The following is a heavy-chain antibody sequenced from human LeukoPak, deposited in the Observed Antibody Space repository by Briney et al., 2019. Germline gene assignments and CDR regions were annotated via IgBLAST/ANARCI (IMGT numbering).Heavy chain of an antibody. J-gene: IGHJ4*02. CDR1: GFTFSNYW. D-gene: IGHD2-15*01. CDR2: IKQDGSEK. V-gene: IGHV3-7*01. CDR3: AREGYCSGGICSYDN. Sequence: GGSLRLSCAASGFTFSNYWMNWVRQAPGKGLEWVARIKQDGSEKYYVESVEGRFTISRDNAKKSVYLQMDSLRADDTAVYYCAREGYCSGGICSYDNWGQGTLVTVSS.